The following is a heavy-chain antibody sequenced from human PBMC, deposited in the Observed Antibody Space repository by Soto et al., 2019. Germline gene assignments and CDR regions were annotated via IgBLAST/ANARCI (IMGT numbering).Heavy chain of an antibody. Sequence: QPVRSPELSCVASGLTFGIRAMSWVRQAPGEGLQWVSTITDTGGDAKYADSVRGRFVISRDNSKKTLYLQMTSLTAEDSAMYFCARGASDSYTGRRMFDGWGRRALVSV. CDR1: GLTFGIRA. J-gene: IGHJ4*02. D-gene: IGHD2-21*01. V-gene: IGHV3-23*01. CDR2: ITDTGGDA. CDR3: ARGASDSYTGRRMFDG.